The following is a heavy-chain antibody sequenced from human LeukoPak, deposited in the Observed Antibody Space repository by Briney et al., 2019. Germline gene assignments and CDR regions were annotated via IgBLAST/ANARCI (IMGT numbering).Heavy chain of an antibody. CDR3: AREYSGGSPLGY. J-gene: IGHJ4*02. D-gene: IGHD1-26*01. CDR1: GGTFSSYA. Sequence: SVKVSCKASGGTFSSYAISWVRQAPGQGLEWMGGIIPIFGTANYAQKFQGRVTITADESTSTAYMELSSLRSEDTAVYYCAREYSGGSPLGYWGQGTLVTVSS. CDR2: IIPIFGTA. V-gene: IGHV1-69*13.